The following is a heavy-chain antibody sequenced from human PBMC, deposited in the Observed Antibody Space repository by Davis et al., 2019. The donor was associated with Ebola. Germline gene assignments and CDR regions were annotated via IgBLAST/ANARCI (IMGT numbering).Heavy chain of an antibody. Sequence: PSETLSLTCAVSGGSFSGYYWSWIRQPPGKGLEWIGEINHSGSTNYNPSLKSRVTISVDTSKNQFSLKLSSVTAADTAVYYCATMGSGETTKNYWGQGTLVTVSS. CDR2: INHSGST. V-gene: IGHV4-34*01. CDR1: GGSFSGYY. D-gene: IGHD3-10*01. J-gene: IGHJ4*02. CDR3: ATMGSGETTKNY.